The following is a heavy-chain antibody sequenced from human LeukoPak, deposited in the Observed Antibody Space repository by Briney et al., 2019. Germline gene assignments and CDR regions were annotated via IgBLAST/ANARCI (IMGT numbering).Heavy chain of an antibody. CDR1: GYTFTGYY. CDR2: INPNSGGT. CDR3: ARDYYDSSGYSRFDP. V-gene: IGHV1-2*02. Sequence: ASVKDTCKATGYTFTGYYKHWVRQAPGQGLEWMGWINPNSGGTDYAQKFQGRVTMTRDTSISTAYMEVSRLRSDDTAVYYCARDYYDSSGYSRFDPWGQGTLVTVSS. J-gene: IGHJ5*02. D-gene: IGHD3-22*01.